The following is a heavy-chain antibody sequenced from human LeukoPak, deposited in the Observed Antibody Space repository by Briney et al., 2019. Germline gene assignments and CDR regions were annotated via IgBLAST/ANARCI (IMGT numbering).Heavy chain of an antibody. J-gene: IGHJ5*02. Sequence: ETLSLTCTVSGYSISSGYYWGWMRQPPGKGLEWVAHIKPDGSEKNYVDSVKGRFTLFRDDAKNSVYLQMNSLRVEDTAVYYCARDSGSGGPWGQGTPVTVSS. CDR3: ARDSGSGGP. CDR1: GYSISSGYY. D-gene: IGHD6-19*01. V-gene: IGHV3-7*01. CDR2: IKPDGSEK.